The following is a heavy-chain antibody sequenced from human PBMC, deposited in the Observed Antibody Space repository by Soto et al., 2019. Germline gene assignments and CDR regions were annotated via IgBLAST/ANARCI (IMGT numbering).Heavy chain of an antibody. CDR3: AKDTYSSSWYF. Sequence: GGSLRLSCAASGFTFTKYAMTWVRQAPGKGLEWVSSISKSGGDTYYADSVKGRFTISRDNSKNTLYLQMNGLRAEDTALYFCAKDTYSSSWYFWGQGTLITVSS. V-gene: IGHV3-23*01. CDR1: GFTFTKYA. D-gene: IGHD2-2*01. J-gene: IGHJ4*02. CDR2: ISKSGGDT.